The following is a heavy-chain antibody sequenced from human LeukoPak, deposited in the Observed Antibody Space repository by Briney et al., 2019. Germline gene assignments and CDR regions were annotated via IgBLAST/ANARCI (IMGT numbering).Heavy chain of an antibody. Sequence: ASVKVSCKASGYTFTSYAMHWVRQAPGRRLEWMGWINAGNGNTKYSQKFQGRVTITRDTSASTAYMELSSLRSEDTAVYYCARVGRVAVAGRVGFDPWGQGTLVTVSS. V-gene: IGHV1-3*01. CDR3: ARVGRVAVAGRVGFDP. J-gene: IGHJ5*02. CDR1: GYTFTSYA. D-gene: IGHD6-19*01. CDR2: INAGNGNT.